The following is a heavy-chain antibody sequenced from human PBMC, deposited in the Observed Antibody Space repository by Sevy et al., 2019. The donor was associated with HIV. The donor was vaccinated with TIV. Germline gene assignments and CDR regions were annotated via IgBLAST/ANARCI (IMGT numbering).Heavy chain of an antibody. CDR1: GGSISSYY. CDR3: AGDRYYDFWSGYYGAAGMDV. D-gene: IGHD3-3*01. J-gene: IGHJ6*02. CDR2: IYTSGST. Sequence: SETLSLTCTVSGGSISSYYWSWIRQPAGKGLEWIGRIYTSGSTNYNPSLKSRVTMSVGTFENQFSLKLSSVTAADTAVYYSAGDRYYDFWSGYYGAAGMDVWGQGTTVTVSS. V-gene: IGHV4-4*07.